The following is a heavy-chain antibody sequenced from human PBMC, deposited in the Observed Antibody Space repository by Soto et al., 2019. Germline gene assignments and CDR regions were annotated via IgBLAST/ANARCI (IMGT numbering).Heavy chain of an antibody. V-gene: IGHV4-4*07. J-gene: IGHJ6*02. CDR3: AVSYYYDSSGYYDYYYYYGMDV. D-gene: IGHD3-22*01. CDR2: IYTSGST. CDR1: GGSMRSYY. Sequence: SETLSLPCTVSGGSMRSYYWSWIRQPAGKGLEWTGRIYTSGSTNYNPSLKSRVTMSVDTSKNQFSLKLSSVTAADTAVYYCAVSYYYDSSGYYDYYYYYGMDVWGQGTTVTVPS.